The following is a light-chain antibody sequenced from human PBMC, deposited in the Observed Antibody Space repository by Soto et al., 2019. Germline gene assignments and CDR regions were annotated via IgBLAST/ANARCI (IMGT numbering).Light chain of an antibody. J-gene: IGKJ4*01. Sequence: EIVLTQSPGTLSLSPGERATLSCRASQSVSSNYLAWYQQKPGQAPKVLICRASIRATGIPDRFTGSGSGNDFTLTIRSLAHEDFGLYYCQKYGSSHLTLRGGTKV. CDR1: QSVSSNY. CDR3: QKYGSSHLT. V-gene: IGKV3-20*01. CDR2: RAS.